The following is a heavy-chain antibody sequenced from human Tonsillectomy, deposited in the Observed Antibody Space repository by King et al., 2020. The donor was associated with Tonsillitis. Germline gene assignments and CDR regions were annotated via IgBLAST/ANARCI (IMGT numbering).Heavy chain of an antibody. Sequence: QLQESGPGLVKPSETLSLTCTVSGGSVISSSHYWGWIRQPPGKGLEWMGDMYYSGTTYYNPSLKSRVTLSVDTTKNQFSLKRSSVTAADTAVYYCVRQTGTTGWFDYWGQGTLVTVSS. J-gene: IGHJ4*02. D-gene: IGHD1-1*01. CDR3: VRQTGTTGWFDY. CDR1: GGSVISSSHY. V-gene: IGHV4-39*01. CDR2: MYYSGTT.